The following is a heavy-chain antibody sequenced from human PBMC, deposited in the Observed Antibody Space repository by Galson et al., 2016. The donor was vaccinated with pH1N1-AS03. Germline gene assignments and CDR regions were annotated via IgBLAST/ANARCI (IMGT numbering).Heavy chain of an antibody. CDR3: ARAGGEEYRSTPFKSYHYYNGMDV. Sequence: SVKVSCKASGGTFSNYAFNWVRLAPGQGLEWMGGITPIFGTTNYAQKFQGRVTITADKSTNTADMELRSLRSEDTALYYCARAGGEEYRSTPFKSYHYYNGMDVWGQGTTVIVSS. D-gene: IGHD6-6*01. CDR1: GGTFSNYA. J-gene: IGHJ6*02. V-gene: IGHV1-69*06. CDR2: ITPIFGTT.